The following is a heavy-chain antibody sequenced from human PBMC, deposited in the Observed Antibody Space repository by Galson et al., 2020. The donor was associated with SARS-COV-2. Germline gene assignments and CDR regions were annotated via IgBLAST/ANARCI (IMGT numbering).Heavy chain of an antibody. Sequence: GGSLRLSCAASGFTFNNYWMHWVRQAPGKGLVWVSHITSDGSITPYAGSVKGRFTISRDNAKNTLYLQMNSLRAEDTAVYYCARGGSGSLDHWGQRTLVTVSS. D-gene: IGHD3-10*01. CDR3: ARGGSGSLDH. J-gene: IGHJ5*02. CDR2: ITSDGSIT. V-gene: IGHV3-74*01. CDR1: GFTFNNYW.